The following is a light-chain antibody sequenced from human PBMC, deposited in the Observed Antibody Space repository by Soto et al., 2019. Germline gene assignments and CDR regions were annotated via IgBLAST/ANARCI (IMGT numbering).Light chain of an antibody. Sequence: QAVVTQEPSVTVSPGGTVTLTCASSTGAVTSGLYPHWFQQKPGQAPTSLIYSTSSKHSWTPARFSGSLLGGKAALTLSGVQPEDEAEYYCLLYYGGSLYVFGTGTQLTVL. J-gene: IGLJ1*01. CDR1: TGAVTSGLY. V-gene: IGLV7-43*01. CDR2: STS. CDR3: LLYYGGSLYV.